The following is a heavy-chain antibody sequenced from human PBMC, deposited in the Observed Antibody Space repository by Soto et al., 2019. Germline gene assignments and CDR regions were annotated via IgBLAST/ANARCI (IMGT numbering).Heavy chain of an antibody. CDR2: IIPIFGTT. Sequence: QVQLVQSETEVRKPGSSVKVSCRASGGTFGSNAISWVRQAPGQGLEWMGNIIPIFGTTKNAQNFQGRLTITADESSNIAYMELSSLRSEETAIYYCAREGYTFGPGAVRGAFDVWGQGTMVTVSS. J-gene: IGHJ3*01. CDR1: GGTFGSNA. D-gene: IGHD3-16*01. V-gene: IGHV1-69*15. CDR3: AREGYTFGPGAVRGAFDV.